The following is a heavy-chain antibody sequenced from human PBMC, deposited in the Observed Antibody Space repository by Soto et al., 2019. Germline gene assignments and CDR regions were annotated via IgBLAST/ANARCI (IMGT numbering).Heavy chain of an antibody. V-gene: IGHV3-23*01. CDR3: AKGRGGSGILTPLVDF. CDR1: GFTFNNYA. J-gene: IGHJ4*02. D-gene: IGHD3-10*01. Sequence: EVQLLESGGGLVQPGGSLRLSCAASGFTFNNYAMTWVRQAPGKGLEWVSAISGGGDTTSYADSVKGRFTVSRDGSTNTLYLQMSSLRAEDTALYYCAKGRGGSGILTPLVDFWGQGTLVTVS. CDR2: ISGGGDTT.